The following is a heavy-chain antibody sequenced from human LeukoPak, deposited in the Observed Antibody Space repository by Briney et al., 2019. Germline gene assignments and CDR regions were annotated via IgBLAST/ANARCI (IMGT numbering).Heavy chain of an antibody. V-gene: IGHV4-4*09. J-gene: IGHJ4*02. CDR1: GGSISSYY. CDR2: IYISGST. Sequence: SETLSLTCTVSGGSISSYYWSWIRQPPGKGLEWIGYIYISGSTNYNPSLKSRVTISVDTSKNQFSLKLSSVTAADTAVYYCARGYYYDSSGYPSFDYWGQGTLVTVSS. D-gene: IGHD3-22*01. CDR3: ARGYYYDSSGYPSFDY.